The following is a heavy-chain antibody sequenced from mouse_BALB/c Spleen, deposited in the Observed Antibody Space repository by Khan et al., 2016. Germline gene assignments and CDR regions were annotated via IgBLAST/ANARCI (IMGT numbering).Heavy chain of an antibody. CDR1: GYTFSNYW. CDR3: ARAWYSMNY. V-gene: IGHV1-9*01. Sequence: QVPLKQSGAELMKPGASVKISCKATGYTFSNYWIVWVKQRPGHGLEWIGEILPGSDRTHYNEKFKGKATFTADTSSNTAYMQLSSLTSEDTAVDYCARAWYSMNYWGEGTSGSVSS. CDR2: ILPGSDRT. J-gene: IGHJ4*01.